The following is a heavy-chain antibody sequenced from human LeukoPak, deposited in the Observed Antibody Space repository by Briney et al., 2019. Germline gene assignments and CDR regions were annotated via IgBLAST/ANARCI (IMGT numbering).Heavy chain of an antibody. Sequence: SETLSLTCAVSGYSISSGYYWGWIRQPPGKGLEWIGSIYHSGSTYYNPSLKSRVTISVDTSKNQFSLKLSSVTAAYTAVYYCARGYSSSWYSRWFDPWGQGTLVTVSS. V-gene: IGHV4-38-2*01. J-gene: IGHJ5*02. CDR2: IYHSGST. CDR1: GYSISSGYY. D-gene: IGHD6-13*01. CDR3: ARGYSSSWYSRWFDP.